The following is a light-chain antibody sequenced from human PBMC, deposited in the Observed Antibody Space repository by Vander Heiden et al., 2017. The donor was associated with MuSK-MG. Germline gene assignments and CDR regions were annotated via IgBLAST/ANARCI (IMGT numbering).Light chain of an antibody. V-gene: IGKV1-5*01. Sequence: DIQMTQSPSTLSASVGDRVTLTCRASEGIGHWLAWYQQKPGKAPKLLIYDVSTLESGVPSRFSGSGSQTEFTLTISSLQPGDFATYYCQQYNTDSPYTFGQGTKLEI. CDR2: DVS. CDR1: EGIGHW. J-gene: IGKJ2*01. CDR3: QQYNTDSPYT.